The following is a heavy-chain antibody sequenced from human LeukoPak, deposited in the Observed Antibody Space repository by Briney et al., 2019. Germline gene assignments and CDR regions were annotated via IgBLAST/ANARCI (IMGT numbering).Heavy chain of an antibody. CDR3: AKDLYGDYGGIDY. CDR1: GFTFSTYA. CDR2: IRGSGGST. J-gene: IGHJ4*02. V-gene: IGHV3-23*01. D-gene: IGHD4-17*01. Sequence: GGSLRLSCAASGFTFSTYAMSWVRQAPGKGPEWVSVIRGSGGSTYYADSVKGRFTISRDNSKNTLYLQMNSLRAEDTAIYYCAKDLYGDYGGIDYWGQGTLVTVSS.